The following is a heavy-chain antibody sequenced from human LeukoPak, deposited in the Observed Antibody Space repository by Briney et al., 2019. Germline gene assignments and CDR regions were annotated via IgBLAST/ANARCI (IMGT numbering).Heavy chain of an antibody. J-gene: IGHJ4*02. CDR2: SYYSGST. Sequence: SETLSLTCTVSGGSISSYYWSWIRQRPGKGLGWIGYSYYSGSTNYNPSLKSRVTISVDTSKNQFSLKLSSVTAADTAVYYCARLSLTTSHYDILTGYSDYFDYWGQGTLVTVSS. CDR3: ARLSLTTSHYDILTGYSDYFDY. D-gene: IGHD3-9*01. V-gene: IGHV4-59*08. CDR1: GGSISSYY.